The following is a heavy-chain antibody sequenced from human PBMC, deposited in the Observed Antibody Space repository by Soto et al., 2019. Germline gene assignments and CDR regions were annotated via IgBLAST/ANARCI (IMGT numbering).Heavy chain of an antibody. Sequence: EVQLVASGGGLVQPGGSLRLSCAASGFTFSSYWMHWVRQAPGKGLVWVSRINSDGSSTSYADSVKGRFTISRDNAKNTLYLQMSSLRAEDTAVYYCVRTSLVVAAATREDYWGQGTLVTVSS. V-gene: IGHV3-74*01. CDR3: VRTSLVVAAATREDY. CDR1: GFTFSSYW. CDR2: INSDGSST. J-gene: IGHJ4*02. D-gene: IGHD2-15*01.